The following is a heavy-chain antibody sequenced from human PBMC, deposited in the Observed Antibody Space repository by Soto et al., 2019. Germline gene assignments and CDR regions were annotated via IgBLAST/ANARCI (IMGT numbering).Heavy chain of an antibody. V-gene: IGHV4-30-2*01. D-gene: IGHD6-6*01. CDR2: IYHSGST. CDR1: GGSISSGGYS. CDR3: ARIEYSSSAWFDP. Sequence: QLQLQESGSGLVKPSQTLSLTCAVSGGSISSGGYSWSWIRQPPGKGLEWIGYIYHSGSTYYNPSLKSRVTISVDRAKNQFSLKLSSVTAADTAVYYCARIEYSSSAWFDPWGQGTLVTVSS. J-gene: IGHJ5*02.